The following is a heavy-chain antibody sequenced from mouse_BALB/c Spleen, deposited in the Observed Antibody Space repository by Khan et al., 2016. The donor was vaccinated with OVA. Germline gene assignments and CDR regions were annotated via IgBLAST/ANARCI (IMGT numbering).Heavy chain of an antibody. V-gene: IGHV9-2-1*01. D-gene: IGHD2-14*01. J-gene: IGHJ2*01. CDR3: ARDRYDYVDY. CDR1: GYTFTDYS. CDR2: INTETGEP. Sequence: QIQLVQSGPELMKPGETVKFSCKASGYTFTDYSMHWVKQAPGKGLKWMGWINTETGEPTYADDFKGRFAFSLDTSASTAYLQINNLKNEDTATDFCARDRYDYVDYWGQGTNLTVSS.